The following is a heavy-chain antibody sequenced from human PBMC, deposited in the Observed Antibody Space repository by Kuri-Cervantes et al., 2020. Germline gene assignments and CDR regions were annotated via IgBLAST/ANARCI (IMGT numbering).Heavy chain of an antibody. CDR3: ARGWTMVRGVIISGYYEMDV. CDR1: GRSFSIYA. CDR2: IIPIFGTA. J-gene: IGHJ6*02. V-gene: IGHV1-69*06. Sequence: SSVNVTLKAPGRSFSIYAISWVRQAPGQGLEWMGGIIPIFGTANYAQKFQGRVTITADKSTSTAYMELSSLRSEDTAVYYGARGWTMVRGVIISGYYEMDVWGQRTTVTVSS. D-gene: IGHD3-10*01.